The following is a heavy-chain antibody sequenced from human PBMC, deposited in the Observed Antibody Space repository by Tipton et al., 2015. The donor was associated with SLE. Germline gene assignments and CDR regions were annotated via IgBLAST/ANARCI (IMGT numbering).Heavy chain of an antibody. D-gene: IGHD3-3*01. CDR3: ARALNFWSGYYLDY. Sequence: LRLSCTVSGDSIRSLGYYWGWIRQPPGKGLEWLGTVYYSGSAYYNPSLESRVTISVDTSKNRFSLKLSSVTAADTAVYYCARALNFWSGYYLDYWGQGTLVTVSS. CDR1: GDSIRSLGYY. J-gene: IGHJ4*02. V-gene: IGHV4-39*07. CDR2: VYYSGSA.